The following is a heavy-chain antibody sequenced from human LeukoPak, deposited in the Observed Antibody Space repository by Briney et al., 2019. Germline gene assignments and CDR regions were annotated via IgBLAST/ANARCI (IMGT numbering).Heavy chain of an antibody. J-gene: IGHJ3*02. CDR3: AKARNSDYRFGFDI. D-gene: IGHD4-11*01. CDR1: GFTFSDYE. CDR2: ITGSSTST. Sequence: GGSLTLSCAASGFTFSDYEMNWVRQAPGKGLEWVSYITGSSTSTYYADSVKGRFTISRDNARNSLYLQMSSLRAEDTAVYYCAKARNSDYRFGFDIWGQGTMVTVSS. V-gene: IGHV3-11*05.